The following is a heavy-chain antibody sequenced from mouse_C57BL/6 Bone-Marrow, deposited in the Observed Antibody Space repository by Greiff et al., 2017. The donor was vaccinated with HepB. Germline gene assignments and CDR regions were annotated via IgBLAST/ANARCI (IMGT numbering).Heavy chain of an antibody. J-gene: IGHJ3*01. CDR1: GFSLTSYG. Sequence: VHLVESGPGLVQPSQSLSITCTVSGFSLTSYGVHWVRQSPGKGLEWLGVIWSGGSTDYNAAFISRLSISKDNSKSQVFFKMNSLQADDTAIYYCASYSKRFAYWGQGTLVTVSA. V-gene: IGHV2-2*01. CDR2: IWSGGST. CDR3: ASYSKRFAY. D-gene: IGHD2-5*01.